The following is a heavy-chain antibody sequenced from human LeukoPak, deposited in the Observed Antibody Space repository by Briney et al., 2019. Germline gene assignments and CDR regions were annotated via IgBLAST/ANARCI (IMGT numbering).Heavy chain of an antibody. CDR3: ATLQPYYFDY. Sequence: GGSLRLSCAASGFTFTTYAMSWVRQAPGKGLEWVSAISGSDGSTYYADSVKGRFTISRDNSNNTLYLQMNSLRAEDTAVYYCATLQPYYFDYWGQGTLVTVSS. CDR2: ISGSDGST. CDR1: GFTFTTYA. D-gene: IGHD1-14*01. J-gene: IGHJ4*02. V-gene: IGHV3-23*01.